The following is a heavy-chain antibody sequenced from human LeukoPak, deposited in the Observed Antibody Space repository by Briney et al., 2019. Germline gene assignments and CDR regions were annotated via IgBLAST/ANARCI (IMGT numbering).Heavy chain of an antibody. CDR1: GGSISSYY. V-gene: IGHV4-4*07. CDR2: IYTSGST. J-gene: IGHJ6*03. CDR3: ARGRLDMVVVPAATSYYYYYMDV. Sequence: SETLSLTCTVSGGSISSYYWSWIRQPAGKGLEWIGRIYTSGSTNYNPSLKSRVTMSVDTSKNQFSLKLSSVTAADTAVYYCARGRLDMVVVPAATSYYYYYMDVWGKGTRSPSP. D-gene: IGHD2-2*01.